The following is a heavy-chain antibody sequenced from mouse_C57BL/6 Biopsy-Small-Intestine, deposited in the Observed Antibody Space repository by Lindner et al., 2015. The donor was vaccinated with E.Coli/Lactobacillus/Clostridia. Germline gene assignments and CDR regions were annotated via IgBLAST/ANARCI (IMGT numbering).Heavy chain of an antibody. J-gene: IGHJ4*01. CDR1: GFTFSDNG. V-gene: IGHV5-17*01. CDR2: ISGGNSNI. CDR3: ARGDVGLHYGVDY. Sequence: VQLQESGGGLVKPGGSRKLSCVASGFTFSDNGMHWVRQAPEKGLEWIAYISGGNSNIHYADTVKGRFTISRDNANNTLFLQMTSLRSEDSAMYYCARGDVGLHYGVDYWGQGTSVTVSS.